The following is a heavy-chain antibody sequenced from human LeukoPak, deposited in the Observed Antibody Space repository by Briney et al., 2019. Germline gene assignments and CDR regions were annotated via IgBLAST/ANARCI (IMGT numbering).Heavy chain of an antibody. J-gene: IGHJ3*02. CDR2: IIPIFGTA. V-gene: IGHV1-69*05. CDR1: GGTFSSYA. Sequence: SVKVSCKASGGTFSSYAISWVRQAPGQGLEWMGVIIPIFGTANYAQKFHGRVTITTDESTSTAYMELSSLRSEDTAVYYCATPGEPYSSSWGAFDIWGQGTMVTVSS. D-gene: IGHD6-13*01. CDR3: ATPGEPYSSSWGAFDI.